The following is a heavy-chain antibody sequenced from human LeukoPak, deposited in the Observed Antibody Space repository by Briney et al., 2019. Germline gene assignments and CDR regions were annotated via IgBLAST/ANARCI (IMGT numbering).Heavy chain of an antibody. V-gene: IGHV3-30-3*01. J-gene: IGHJ6*02. CDR1: GFTFSSHA. Sequence: GRSLRLSCAASGFTFSSHAMHWVRQAPGKGLEWVAVISYDGSNKYYADSVKGRFTISRDNSKNTLYLQMNSLRAEDTAVYYCARGVGPHYYYGMDVWGQGTTVTVSS. D-gene: IGHD1-26*01. CDR3: ARGVGPHYYYGMDV. CDR2: ISYDGSNK.